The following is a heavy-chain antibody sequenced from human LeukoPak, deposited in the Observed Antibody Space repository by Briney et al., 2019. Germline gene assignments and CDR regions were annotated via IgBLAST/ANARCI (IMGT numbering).Heavy chain of an antibody. CDR1: GFTFISYA. CDR3: AKATVLYYFDY. CDR2: ISGSGGST. V-gene: IGHV3-23*01. Sequence: GGSLRLSCAASGFTFISYAMSWVRQAPGKGLEWVSAISGSGGSTYYADSVKGRYTISRDNSKNTLYLQMNSLRAEDTAVYYCAKATVLYYFDYWGQGTLVTVSS. J-gene: IGHJ4*02. D-gene: IGHD4-17*01.